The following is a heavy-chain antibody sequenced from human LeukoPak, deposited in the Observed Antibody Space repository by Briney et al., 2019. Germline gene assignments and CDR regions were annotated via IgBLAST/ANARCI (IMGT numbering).Heavy chain of an antibody. V-gene: IGHV1-69*05. CDR1: GGTFSSYA. Sequence: SVNVSCKASGGTFSSYAISLVRQAPGQGLEWMGGILPIFGTANYAKKFQGRVPITTDEYTSTAHMELSRLRSEDTAVYYCARGFSLVGATLDYWGQGTLVTVS. CDR3: ARGFSLVGATLDY. D-gene: IGHD1-26*01. J-gene: IGHJ4*02. CDR2: ILPIFGTA.